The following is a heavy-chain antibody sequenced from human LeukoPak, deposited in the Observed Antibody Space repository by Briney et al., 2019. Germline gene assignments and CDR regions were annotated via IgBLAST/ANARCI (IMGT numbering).Heavy chain of an antibody. CDR3: ARGVRDFWSGYPNNWFDP. D-gene: IGHD3-3*01. CDR2: IYYSGST. J-gene: IGHJ5*02. Sequence: SETLSLTCTLSGGSISSSSYYWGWIRQPPGKGLEWIGSIYYSGSTYYNPSLKSRVTISVDTSKNQFSLKLSSVTAADTAVYYCARGVRDFWSGYPNNWFDPWGQGTLVTVSS. V-gene: IGHV4-39*01. CDR1: GGSISSSSYY.